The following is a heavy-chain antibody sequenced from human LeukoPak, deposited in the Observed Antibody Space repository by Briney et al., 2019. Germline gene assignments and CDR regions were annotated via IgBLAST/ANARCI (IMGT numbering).Heavy chain of an antibody. CDR1: GGSISSYY. Sequence: PSETLSLTCTVSGGSISSYYWSWIQQPPGKGLEWIGYIYYSGSTNYNPSLKSRVTISVDTSKNQFSLKLSSVTAADTAVYYCARDQGIAAAGTALDYYYYGMDVWGQGTTVTVSS. J-gene: IGHJ6*02. D-gene: IGHD6-13*01. CDR3: ARDQGIAAAGTALDYYYYGMDV. V-gene: IGHV4-59*01. CDR2: IYYSGST.